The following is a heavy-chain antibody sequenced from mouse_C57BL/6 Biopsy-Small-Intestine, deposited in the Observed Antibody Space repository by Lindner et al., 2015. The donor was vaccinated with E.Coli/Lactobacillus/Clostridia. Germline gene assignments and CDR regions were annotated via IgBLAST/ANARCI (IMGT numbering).Heavy chain of an antibody. Sequence: VQLQESGAEXVRPGTSVKMSCKASGYTFTNYWIGWAKQRPGHGLEWIGDIYPGGGYTNYNEKFKGKATLTADKSSSTAYMQFSSLTSEDSAIYYCARETTDYFDYWGQGSTLTVSS. CDR1: GYTFTNYW. CDR2: IYPGGGYT. V-gene: IGHV1-63*01. CDR3: ARETTDYFDY. D-gene: IGHD1-1*01. J-gene: IGHJ2*01.